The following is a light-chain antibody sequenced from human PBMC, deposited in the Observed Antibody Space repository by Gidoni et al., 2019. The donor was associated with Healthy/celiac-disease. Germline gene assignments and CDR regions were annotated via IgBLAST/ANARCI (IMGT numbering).Light chain of an antibody. CDR3: QQYNNWLLT. CDR2: SAS. J-gene: IGKJ4*01. Sequence: IVMTQSPSTLSVSPGERATLSCRASQSVSSNLAWYQQKPGQAPRLLIYSASTRANGIPARFSGSGYGTEFNLTISSLQSEDFAVYYCQQYNNWLLTFGGXTKVEIK. V-gene: IGKV3-15*01. CDR1: QSVSSN.